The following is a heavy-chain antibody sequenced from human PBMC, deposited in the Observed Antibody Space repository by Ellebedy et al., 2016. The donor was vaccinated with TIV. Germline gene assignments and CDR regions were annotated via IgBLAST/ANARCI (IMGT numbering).Heavy chain of an antibody. CDR2: ISGSGGST. Sequence: GESLKISXAASGFTFSSYSMNWVRQAPGKGLEWVSAISGSGGSTYYADSVKGRFTISRDNSKNTLYLQMNSLRAEDTAVYYCAKDQGIWGQGTMVTVSS. J-gene: IGHJ3*02. V-gene: IGHV3-23*01. CDR1: GFTFSSYS. CDR3: AKDQGI.